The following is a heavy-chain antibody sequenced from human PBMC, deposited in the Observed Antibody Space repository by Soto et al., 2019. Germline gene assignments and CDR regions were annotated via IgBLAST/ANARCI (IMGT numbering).Heavy chain of an antibody. D-gene: IGHD6-19*01. CDR1: GXXXXXXX. V-gene: IGHV1-18*01. J-gene: IGHJ4*02. Sequence: QVQLVQSGAEVKKPXAXVXXXXXXXGXXXXXXXXXXVXXXXXQXXEWMGWISGYNGVTNYAQKLRGRVTMTTDTSTSTAYMQLRSLRSDDTAVYYCARVDNIGEQWPDYWGQGTLVTVSS. CDR2: ISGYNGVT. CDR3: ARVDNIGEQWPDY.